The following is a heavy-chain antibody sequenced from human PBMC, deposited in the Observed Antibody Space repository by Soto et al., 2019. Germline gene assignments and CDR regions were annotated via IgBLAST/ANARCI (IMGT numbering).Heavy chain of an antibody. CDR2: IRNKANSYTT. J-gene: IGHJ4*02. Sequence: EVQLVESGGGLVQPGGSLRLSCAASGFTFSDDYMDWVRQAPGKGLEWVGRIRNKANSYTTDHEASVKGRFTISRDDARYSVYPQMHTLITDDSAIYYCVGSTDGWVDYWYEGTLDTVS. CDR1: GFTFSDDY. CDR3: VGSTDGWVDY. D-gene: IGHD2-8*01. V-gene: IGHV3-72*01.